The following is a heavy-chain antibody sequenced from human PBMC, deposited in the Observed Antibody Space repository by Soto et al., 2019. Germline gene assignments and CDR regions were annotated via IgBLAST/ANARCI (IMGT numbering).Heavy chain of an antibody. CDR3: AKGGRQWLVTSDFNY. J-gene: IGHJ4*02. D-gene: IGHD6-19*01. Sequence: GGSLRLSCAASGFTFSSYSMNWVRQAPGKGLEWVSYISSSSSTIYYADSVKGRFTISRDSSKNTVSLEMTSLRAEDTAVYYCAKGGRQWLVTSDFNYWGQGALVTVSS. CDR1: GFTFSSYS. CDR2: ISSSSSTI. V-gene: IGHV3-48*01.